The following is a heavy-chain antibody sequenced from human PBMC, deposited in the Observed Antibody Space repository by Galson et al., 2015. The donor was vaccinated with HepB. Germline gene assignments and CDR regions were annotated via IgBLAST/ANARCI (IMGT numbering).Heavy chain of an antibody. CDR3: ARHTLNYYDSSGYVDY. D-gene: IGHD3-22*01. V-gene: IGHV3-48*01. J-gene: IGHJ4*02. Sequence: SLRLSCAASGFTFSSYSMNWVRQAPGKGLEWVSYISSSSSTIYYADSVKGRFTISRDNAKNSLYLQMNSLRAEDTAVYYCARHTLNYYDSSGYVDYWGQGTLVTVSS. CDR1: GFTFSSYS. CDR2: ISSSSSTI.